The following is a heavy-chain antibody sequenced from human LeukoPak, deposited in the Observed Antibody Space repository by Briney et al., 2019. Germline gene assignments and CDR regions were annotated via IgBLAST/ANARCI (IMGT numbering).Heavy chain of an antibody. CDR1: GYTFTSYG. CDR3: ARAPTSDYYDSSGYVDY. J-gene: IGHJ4*02. V-gene: IGHV1-18*01. Sequence: ASVKVSCKASGYTFTSYGISWVRQAPGQGLEWMGWTSAYNGNTNYAQKLQGRVTMTTDTSTSTAYMELRSLRSDDTAVYYCARAPTSDYYDSSGYVDYWGQGTLVTVSS. D-gene: IGHD3-22*01. CDR2: TSAYNGNT.